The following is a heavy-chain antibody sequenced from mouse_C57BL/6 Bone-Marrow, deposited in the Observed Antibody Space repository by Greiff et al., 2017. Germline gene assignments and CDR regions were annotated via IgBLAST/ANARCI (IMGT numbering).Heavy chain of an antibody. CDR3: AREEGMVTTFDY. CDR2: IYPGGGYT. CDR1: GYTFTNYW. J-gene: IGHJ2*01. V-gene: IGHV1-63*01. Sequence: VQLQQSGAELVRPGTSVKMSCKASGYTFTNYWIGWAKQRPGHGLEWIGDIYPGGGYTNYNEKFKSKATLTVDTSSSTAYMQLSSRTSEDSAVYYCAREEGMVTTFDYWGQGTTLTVSS. D-gene: IGHD2-2*01.